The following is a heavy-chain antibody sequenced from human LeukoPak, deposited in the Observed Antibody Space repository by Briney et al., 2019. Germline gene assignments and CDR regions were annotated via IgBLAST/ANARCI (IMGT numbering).Heavy chain of an antibody. CDR1: GGSISSGSYY. J-gene: IGHJ4*02. Sequence: SETLSLTCTVSGGSISSGSYYWSWIRQPAGKGLEWVGRMYTSGGTNYNPSLKSRVTISVDTSKNQFSLKLNSVTAADTAVYYCARDREDIVLLPGAKRKTWYFDYWGQGTLVTVSS. V-gene: IGHV4-61*02. CDR2: MYTSGGT. CDR3: ARDREDIVLLPGAKRKTWYFDY. D-gene: IGHD2-2*01.